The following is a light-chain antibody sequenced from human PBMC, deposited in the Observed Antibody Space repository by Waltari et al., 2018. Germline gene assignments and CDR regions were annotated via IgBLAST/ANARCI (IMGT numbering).Light chain of an antibody. J-gene: IGLJ3*02. Sequence: QLVLTQSPSASASLGASVKLTCTLSSGHSSYAIAWHQQQPETGPRYLMKLNSDGSHSKGDGIPDPFSGSSSGAERYLTISSLQSEDEADYYCQTWGTGIWVFGGGTKLTVL. CDR1: SGHSSYA. CDR3: QTWGTGIWV. V-gene: IGLV4-69*01. CDR2: LNSDGSH.